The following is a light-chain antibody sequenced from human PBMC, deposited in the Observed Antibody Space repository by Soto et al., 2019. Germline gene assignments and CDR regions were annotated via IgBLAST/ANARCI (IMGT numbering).Light chain of an antibody. V-gene: IGLV3-21*02. CDR2: EDS. J-gene: IGLJ1*01. CDR3: KVWDSSSNHYV. CDR1: NIGSKS. Sequence: SYELTKPPSVSVAPGQSARITCGGTNIGSKSVHWYQQKPGQAPFLVVYEDSDRPSRIPERFSCSHSGNTATPTISRVEVGDEADYYCKVWDSSSNHYVLGSWTNVTVL.